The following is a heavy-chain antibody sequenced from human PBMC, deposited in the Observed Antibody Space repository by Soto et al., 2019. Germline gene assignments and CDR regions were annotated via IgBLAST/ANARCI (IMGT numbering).Heavy chain of an antibody. CDR3: AAGDSSDTGDH. D-gene: IGHD5-18*01. J-gene: IGHJ4*02. CDR2: TTAILGTR. V-gene: IGHV1-69*13. CDR1: GDTLSHYG. Sequence: SVKVSCKASGDTLSHYGVSWVRQVPGKGLEWMGGTTAILGTRDYAQKFQGRMTITSDGSTTTSYMELNSLTSDDTAVYYCAAGDSSDTGDHWGQGTLVTVSS.